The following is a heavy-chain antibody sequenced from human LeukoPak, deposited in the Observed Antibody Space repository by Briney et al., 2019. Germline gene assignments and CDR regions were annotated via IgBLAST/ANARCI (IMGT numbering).Heavy chain of an antibody. CDR3: ARDQCSGGSCYSGSDYYYYGMDV. J-gene: IGHJ6*02. D-gene: IGHD2-15*01. CDR1: GFTFSSYA. Sequence: GGSLRLSCAASGFTFSSYAMHWVRQAPGKGLEWVAVISYDGGNKYYADSVEGRFTISRDNSKKTLYLQMNSLRAEDTAVYYCARDQCSGGSCYSGSDYYYYGMDVWGQGTTVTVSS. CDR2: ISYDGGNK. V-gene: IGHV3-30-3*01.